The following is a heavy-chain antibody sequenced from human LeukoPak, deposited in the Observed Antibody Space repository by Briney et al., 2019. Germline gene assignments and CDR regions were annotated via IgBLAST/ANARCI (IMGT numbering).Heavy chain of an antibody. CDR3: PKSGSSYYSYYYMDV. D-gene: IGHD2-15*01. CDR2: INARDST. CDR1: GFTFSTFA. J-gene: IGHJ6*03. Sequence: GGSLRLSCAASGFTFSTFAMNWVRRAPGEGLEWVSSINARDSTYYADSVKGRFTISRDNSKNTLYLQMNSLRAEDTAVYFRPKSGSSYYSYYYMDVWGKGTTVTVSS. V-gene: IGHV3-23*01.